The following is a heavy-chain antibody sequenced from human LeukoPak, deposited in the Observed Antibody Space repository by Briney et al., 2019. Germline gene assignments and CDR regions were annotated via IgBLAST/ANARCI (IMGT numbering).Heavy chain of an antibody. J-gene: IGHJ4*02. D-gene: IGHD6-13*01. Sequence: GGSLRLSCAASGFIFSSYAMHWVRQAPGKGLEYVSAISSNGGSTYYANSVKGRFTISRDNSKNTLYLQMGSLRAEDMAVYYCAVARVAAAGTDSGYWGQGTLVTVSS. CDR2: ISSNGGST. CDR3: AVARVAAAGTDSGY. CDR1: GFIFSSYA. V-gene: IGHV3-64*01.